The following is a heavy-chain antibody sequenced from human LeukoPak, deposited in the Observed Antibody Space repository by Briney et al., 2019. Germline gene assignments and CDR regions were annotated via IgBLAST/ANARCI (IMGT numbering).Heavy chain of an antibody. J-gene: IGHJ5*02. D-gene: IGHD4-17*01. CDR1: GFTFSSYG. Sequence: PGGSLRLSCAASGFTFSSYGMHWVRQAPGKGLEWVAVISYDGSNKYYADSVKGRFTISRDNSKNTLYLQMNSLRAEDTAVYYRAKDPQRNHRYDYGDPNWLDPWGQGTLVTVSS. V-gene: IGHV3-30*18. CDR3: AKDPQRNHRYDYGDPNWLDP. CDR2: ISYDGSNK.